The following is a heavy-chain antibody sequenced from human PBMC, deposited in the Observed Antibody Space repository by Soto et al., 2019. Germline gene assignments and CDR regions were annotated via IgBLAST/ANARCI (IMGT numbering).Heavy chain of an antibody. Sequence: GGSLRLSCAASGFTFSTYSMNWVRQAPGKGLEWVSAISRSGDSTYYADSVKGRFTISRDNSKNMLSLQMNSLRAEDTAIYYCARNPSQAAFDIWGQGTMVTVSS. CDR2: ISRSGDST. V-gene: IGHV3-23*01. CDR3: ARNPSQAAFDI. CDR1: GFTFSTYS. J-gene: IGHJ3*02.